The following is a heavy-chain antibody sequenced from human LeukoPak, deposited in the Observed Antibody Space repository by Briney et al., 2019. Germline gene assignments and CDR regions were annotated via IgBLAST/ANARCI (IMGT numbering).Heavy chain of an antibody. CDR3: ARDSGISGSYHTPVDY. Sequence: GGSLRLSCAASGFTFSSYSMNWVRQAPGKGLEWVSSISSSSSYIYYADSVKGRFTSSRDNAKNSLYLQMNSLRAEDTAVYYCARDSGISGSYHTPVDYWGQGTLVTVSS. V-gene: IGHV3-21*01. J-gene: IGHJ4*02. D-gene: IGHD3-10*01. CDR2: ISSSSSYI. CDR1: GFTFSSYS.